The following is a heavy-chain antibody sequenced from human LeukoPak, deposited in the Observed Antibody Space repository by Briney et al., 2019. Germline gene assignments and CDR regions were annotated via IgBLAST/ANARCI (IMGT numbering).Heavy chain of an antibody. CDR3: ATDPPANWGNFDY. Sequence: PGGSLRLSCAASGFTFSSYWMSWVRQAPGKGLEWVANIKQDGSEKYYVDSVKGRFTISRDNAKNSLYLQMNSLRAEDTAVYYCATDPPANWGNFDYWGQGTLVTVSS. CDR2: IKQDGSEK. CDR1: GFTFSSYW. J-gene: IGHJ4*02. D-gene: IGHD7-27*01. V-gene: IGHV3-7*03.